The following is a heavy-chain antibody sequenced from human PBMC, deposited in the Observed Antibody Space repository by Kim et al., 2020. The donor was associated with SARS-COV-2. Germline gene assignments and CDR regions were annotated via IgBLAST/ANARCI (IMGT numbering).Heavy chain of an antibody. D-gene: IGHD3-22*01. Sequence: YYAESVKGRFTISRDNAKNSLYLQMNSLRAEDTAVYYCARSSSGYYGFDYWGQGTLVTVSS. V-gene: IGHV3-21*01. CDR3: ARSSSGYYGFDY. J-gene: IGHJ4*02.